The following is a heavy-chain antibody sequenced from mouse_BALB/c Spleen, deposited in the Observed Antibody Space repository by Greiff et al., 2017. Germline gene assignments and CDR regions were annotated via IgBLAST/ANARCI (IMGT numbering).Heavy chain of an antibody. CDR1: GFTFSSYT. Sequence: EVQVVESGGGLVQPGGSLKLSCAASGFTFSSYTMSWVRQTSEKRLEWVAYISNGGGSTYYPDTVKGRFTISRDNAKNTLYLQMSSLKSEDTAMYYCARHIYDGYYGAMDYWGQGTSVTVSS. CDR2: ISNGGGST. J-gene: IGHJ4*01. D-gene: IGHD2-3*01. CDR3: ARHIYDGYYGAMDY. V-gene: IGHV5-12-2*01.